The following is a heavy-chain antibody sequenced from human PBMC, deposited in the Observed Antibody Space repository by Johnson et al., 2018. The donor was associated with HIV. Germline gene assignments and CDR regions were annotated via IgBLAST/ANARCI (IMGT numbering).Heavy chain of an antibody. V-gene: IGHV3-NL1*01. Sequence: VSVISDGGTNTYYADSVKGRFTISRDNSKNTLYLQMNSLRAEDTAVYYCARDREQLVRYAFDIWGQGTVVTVSS. D-gene: IGHD6-6*01. CDR3: ARDREQLVRYAFDI. CDR2: ISDGGTNT. J-gene: IGHJ3*02.